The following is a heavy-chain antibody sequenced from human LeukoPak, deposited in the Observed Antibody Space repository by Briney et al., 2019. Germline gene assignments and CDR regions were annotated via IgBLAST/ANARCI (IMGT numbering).Heavy chain of an antibody. Sequence: PSETLSLTCTVSGGSISSGGYYWSWIRQHPGKGLEWIGYIYYSGSTYYNPSLKSRVTISVDTSKNQFSLKLSSVTAADTAVYYCARRGDYYDSSGYVGYWGQGTLVTVSS. CDR3: ARRGDYYDSSGYVGY. CDR2: IYYSGST. J-gene: IGHJ4*02. V-gene: IGHV4-31*03. D-gene: IGHD3-22*01. CDR1: GGSISSGGYY.